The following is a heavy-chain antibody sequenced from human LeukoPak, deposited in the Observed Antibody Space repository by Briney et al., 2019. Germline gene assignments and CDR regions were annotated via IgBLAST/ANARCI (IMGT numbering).Heavy chain of an antibody. CDR1: GFTFRNYW. V-gene: IGHV3-7*03. CDR3: AQGDAFDI. Sequence: PGGSLRLSCAASGFTFRNYWMSWVRQAPGTGLEWVANIKQDGSDRNYVTSVRGRFTISRDNAKNSLYLQMNSLRAEDTALYYCAQGDAFDIWGQGTMVTVSS. J-gene: IGHJ3*02. CDR2: IKQDGSDR.